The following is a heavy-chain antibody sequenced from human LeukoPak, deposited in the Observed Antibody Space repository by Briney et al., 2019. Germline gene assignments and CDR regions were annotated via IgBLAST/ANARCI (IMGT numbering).Heavy chain of an antibody. J-gene: IGHJ5*02. Sequence: SETLSLTCTVSGGSISSYYWSWIRQPPGKGLEWIGYIYYSGSTNYNPSLKSRVTISVDTSKNQFSLKLSSVTAADTAVYYCARGLAYYYGSGSLKFRWFDPWGQGTLVTVSS. CDR1: GGSISSYY. D-gene: IGHD3-10*01. V-gene: IGHV4-59*12. CDR2: IYYSGST. CDR3: ARGLAYYYGSGSLKFRWFDP.